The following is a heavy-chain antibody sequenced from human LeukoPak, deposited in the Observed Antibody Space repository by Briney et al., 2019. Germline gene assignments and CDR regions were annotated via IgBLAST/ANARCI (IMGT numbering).Heavy chain of an antibody. Sequence: SETLSLTCAVYGGSFSGYYWSWIRQPPGKGLEWIGEINHSGSTYYNPSLKSRVTISVDTSKNQFSLKLSSVTAADTAVYYCARGRYYYGSGSYSFDPWGQGTLVTVSS. J-gene: IGHJ5*02. CDR1: GGSFSGYY. CDR3: ARGRYYYGSGSYSFDP. CDR2: INHSGST. D-gene: IGHD3-10*01. V-gene: IGHV4-34*01.